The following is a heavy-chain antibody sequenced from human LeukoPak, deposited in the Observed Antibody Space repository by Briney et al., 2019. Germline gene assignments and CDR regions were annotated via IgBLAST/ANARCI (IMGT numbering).Heavy chain of an antibody. CDR2: ISGSGDYT. V-gene: IGHV3-23*01. CDR1: GFTFSSHG. D-gene: IGHD3-10*01. Sequence: GGSLRLSCAASGFTFSSHGMSWVRQAPGKGLEWVSTISGSGDYTYYADSVKGRFTISRDNSKNTLYLQMNSLRAEDTAVYCCAKVTYGSGTYGAFDSWGQGTLVTVPS. CDR3: AKVTYGSGTYGAFDS. J-gene: IGHJ4*02.